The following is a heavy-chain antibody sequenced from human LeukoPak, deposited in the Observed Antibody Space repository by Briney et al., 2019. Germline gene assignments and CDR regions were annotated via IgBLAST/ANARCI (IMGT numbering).Heavy chain of an antibody. CDR1: GFTFSSYS. CDR2: ISSSSSYI. D-gene: IGHD6-19*01. CDR3: ARARTGGWSPGVVDY. Sequence: GGSLRLSCAASGFTFSSYSMNWVRQAPGKGLEWVSPISSSSSYIYYADSVKGRFTISRDNAKNSLYLQMNSLRAEDTAVYYCARARTGGWSPGVVDYWGQGTLVTVSS. V-gene: IGHV3-21*01. J-gene: IGHJ4*02.